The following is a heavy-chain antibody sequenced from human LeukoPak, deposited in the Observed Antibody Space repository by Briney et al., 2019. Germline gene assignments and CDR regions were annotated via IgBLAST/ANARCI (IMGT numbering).Heavy chain of an antibody. D-gene: IGHD5-24*01. CDR3: ARGGHGYNAWDN. V-gene: IGHV3-20*04. CDR1: GFTFEDYG. Sequence: GGSVRLSCAASGFTFEDYGFSWVRQVSGRGLQWVSGINWNGDLIGYVDSVKGRFNISRDNAKKSLYLQMRSLTPEDTGFYYCARGGHGYNAWDNWGQGTLVTVSS. J-gene: IGHJ1*01. CDR2: INWNGDLI.